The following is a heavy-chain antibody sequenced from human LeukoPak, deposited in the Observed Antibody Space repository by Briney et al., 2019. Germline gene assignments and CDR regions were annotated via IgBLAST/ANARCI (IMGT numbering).Heavy chain of an antibody. CDR2: ISAYNGNT. V-gene: IGHV1-18*01. CDR3: AGVRGVKGRYWFDP. D-gene: IGHD3-10*01. J-gene: IGHJ5*02. Sequence: GASVKVSCKASGYTFTSYGISWVRQAPGQGLEWMGWISAYNGNTNYAQKLQGRVTMTTDTSTSTAYMELRSLRSDDTAVYYCAGVRGVKGRYWFDPWGQGTLVTVAS. CDR1: GYTFTSYG.